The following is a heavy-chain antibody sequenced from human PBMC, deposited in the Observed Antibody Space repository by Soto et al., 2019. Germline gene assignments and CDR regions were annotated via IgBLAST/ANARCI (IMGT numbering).Heavy chain of an antibody. Sequence: PGGSLRLSCAASGFTFSSHWMHWVRQAPGKGLVWVSHIGPSGSGTRDADSVQGRFTISRDNARNKLYLQMNRLRDEDTGVYYCTRDNNWSYDYWGQGILVTVSS. CDR3: TRDNNWSYDY. J-gene: IGHJ4*02. D-gene: IGHD1-1*01. CDR2: IGPSGSGT. V-gene: IGHV3-74*01. CDR1: GFTFSSHW.